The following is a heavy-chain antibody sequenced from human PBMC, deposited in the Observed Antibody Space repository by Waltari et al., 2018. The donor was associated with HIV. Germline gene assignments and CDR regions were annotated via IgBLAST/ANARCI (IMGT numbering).Heavy chain of an antibody. CDR2: FDPKNGKP. CDR1: GYPLSDLS. CDR3: VTLYKQSPLYSNF. Sequence: QVHLIQSAFDMKRPGASVTIACKVSGYPLSDLSMQWVRQGPGHRLEWMGGFDPKNGKPVYSRRFWGRVSLAEDTSEDTAYLELNRLTSDDTAVYYCVTLYKQSPLYSNFWGQGTLVTVSP. V-gene: IGHV1-24*01. D-gene: IGHD2-15*01. J-gene: IGHJ1*01.